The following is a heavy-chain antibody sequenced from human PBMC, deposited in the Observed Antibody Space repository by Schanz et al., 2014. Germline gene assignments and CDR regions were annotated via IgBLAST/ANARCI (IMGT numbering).Heavy chain of an antibody. J-gene: IGHJ4*02. CDR3: ARAHGNNWYGKGLDY. Sequence: PGGSLRLSCAASGFTFSDYYMSWIRQAPGKGLEWVAVIWSDGSTKYYADSVKGRFTISRDNSKNTLYLQMNSLRADDTAVYFCARAHGNNWYGKGLDYWGQGTQVTVSS. CDR1: GFTFSDYY. V-gene: IGHV3-33*08. CDR2: IWSDGSTK. D-gene: IGHD1-1*01.